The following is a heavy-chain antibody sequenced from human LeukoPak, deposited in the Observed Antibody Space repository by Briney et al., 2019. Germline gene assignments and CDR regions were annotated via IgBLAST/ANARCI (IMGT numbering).Heavy chain of an antibody. J-gene: IGHJ4*02. D-gene: IGHD5-24*01. V-gene: IGHV1-69*02. CDR1: GGTFSSYT. CDR3: ARGSGDGYNSDY. Sequence: ASVKVSCKASGGTFSSYTISWVRQAPGQGLEWMGRIIPILGIANYARRFQGRVTITADKSTSTAYMELSSLRSEDTAVYYCARGSGDGYNSDYWGQGTLVTVSS. CDR2: IIPILGIA.